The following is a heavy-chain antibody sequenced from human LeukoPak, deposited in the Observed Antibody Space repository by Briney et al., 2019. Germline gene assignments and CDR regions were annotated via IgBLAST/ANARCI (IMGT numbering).Heavy chain of an antibody. D-gene: IGHD5-12*01. CDR2: ISGSDGST. CDR1: GFTFSNYA. Sequence: GGSLRLSCAASGFTFSNYAMSWVRQAPGKGLEWVSAISGSDGSTYYADSVKGRFTISRDNSKNTLYLQMNSLRAEDTAVYYCAKRYKSYSGYDWGFDYWGQGTLVTVSS. J-gene: IGHJ4*02. V-gene: IGHV3-23*01. CDR3: AKRYKSYSGYDWGFDY.